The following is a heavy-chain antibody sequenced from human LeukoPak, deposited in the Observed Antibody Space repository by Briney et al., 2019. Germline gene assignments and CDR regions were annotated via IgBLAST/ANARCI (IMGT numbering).Heavy chain of an antibody. CDR3: ARDVWSVYYDSSGYYSLGY. D-gene: IGHD3-22*01. CDR1: GYTFTSYD. CDR2: IIPIFGTA. V-gene: IGHV1-69*05. J-gene: IGHJ4*02. Sequence: GASVKVSCKASGYTFTSYDINWVRQATGQGLEWMGWIIPIFGTANYAQKFQGRVTITTDESTSTAYMELSSLRSEDTAVYYCARDVWSVYYDSSGYYSLGYWGQGTLVTVSS.